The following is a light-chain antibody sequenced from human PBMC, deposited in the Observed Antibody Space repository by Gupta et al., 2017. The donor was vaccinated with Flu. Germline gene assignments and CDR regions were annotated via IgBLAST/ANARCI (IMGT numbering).Light chain of an antibody. CDR3: QSYDSSTVV. J-gene: IGLJ2*01. Sequence: NFMLTQPHSVSESPGKTVIISCTRSGGSIATDYVQWYQQRPGSAPTTVIYEDKQRPSGVPDRFSGSIDSSSNSASLTISGRKTEDEADYYCQSYDSSTVVFGGGTKLTVL. V-gene: IGLV6-57*03. CDR2: EDK. CDR1: GGSIATDY.